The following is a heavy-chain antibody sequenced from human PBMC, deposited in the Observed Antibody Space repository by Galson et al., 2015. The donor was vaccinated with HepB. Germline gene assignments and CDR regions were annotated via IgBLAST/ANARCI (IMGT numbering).Heavy chain of an antibody. Sequence: CAISGDSVSSNSAVWNWIRQSPSRGLERLGRTYYRSRWYNGYAVSVKSRISINADTSKNQVSLQLNSVTPDDTAVYYCAYGVDVWGQGTRVTVS. CDR1: GDSVSSNSAV. CDR2: TYYRSRWYN. V-gene: IGHV6-1*01. CDR3: AYGVDV. J-gene: IGHJ6*02.